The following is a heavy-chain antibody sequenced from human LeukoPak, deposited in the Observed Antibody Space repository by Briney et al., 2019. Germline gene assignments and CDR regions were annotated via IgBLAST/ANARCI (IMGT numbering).Heavy chain of an antibody. D-gene: IGHD1-26*01. CDR2: IYSSGST. V-gene: IGHV3-53*01. CDR3: ARREPSGRYYIN. CDR1: GFTVSSNY. Sequence: PGRSLRLSCAASGFTVSSNYMSWVRQAPGKGLEWVSVIYSSGSTYYADSVKGRFTISRYNSKNTLYLQMNSLRAEDTAVYYCARREPSGRYYINWGQGTLVTVSS. J-gene: IGHJ4*02.